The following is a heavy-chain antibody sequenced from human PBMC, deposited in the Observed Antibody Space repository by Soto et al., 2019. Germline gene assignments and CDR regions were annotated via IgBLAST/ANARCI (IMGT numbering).Heavy chain of an antibody. Sequence: LRLSCAASGFTFSSYAMSWVRQAPGKGLEWVSAISGSGGSTYYADSVKGRFTISRDNSKNTLYLQMNSLRAEDTAVYYCAKAVFGVVIIEWFDPWGQGTLVTVSS. V-gene: IGHV3-23*01. CDR1: GFTFSSYA. CDR3: AKAVFGVVIIEWFDP. CDR2: ISGSGGST. D-gene: IGHD3-3*01. J-gene: IGHJ5*02.